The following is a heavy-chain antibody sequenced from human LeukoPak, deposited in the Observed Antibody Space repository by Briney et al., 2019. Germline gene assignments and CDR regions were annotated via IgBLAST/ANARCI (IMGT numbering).Heavy chain of an antibody. CDR3: ARLSQTPDYYSSGGYYYLGY. CDR1: RYTFSSYD. V-gene: IGHV1-8*01. Sequence: ASVKVSCKASRYTFSSYDITWVREAAGQGLEWMGWMNPNTGRTGFAQKFQGRLTMTRDTSISTAYMELSSLRSEDTAVYYCARLSQTPDYYSSGGYYYLGYWGQGTPVTVSS. J-gene: IGHJ4*02. CDR2: MNPNTGRT. D-gene: IGHD3-22*01.